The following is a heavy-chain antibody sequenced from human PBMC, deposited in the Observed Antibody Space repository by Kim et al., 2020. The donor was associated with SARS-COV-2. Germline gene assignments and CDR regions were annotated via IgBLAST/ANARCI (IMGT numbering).Heavy chain of an antibody. D-gene: IGHD3-22*01. CDR1: GGSISSYY. CDR2: IYYSGST. CDR3: ARVVSFYYDSSGYYYFDY. V-gene: IGHV4-59*13. Sequence: SETLSLTCTVSGGSISSYYWSWIRQPPGKGLEWIGYIYYSGSTNYNPSLKSRVTISVDTSKNQFSLKLSSVTAADTAVYYCARVVSFYYDSSGYYYFDYWGQGTLVTVSS. J-gene: IGHJ4*02.